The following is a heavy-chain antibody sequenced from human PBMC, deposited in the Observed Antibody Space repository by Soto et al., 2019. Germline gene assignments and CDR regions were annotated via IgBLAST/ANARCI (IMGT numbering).Heavy chain of an antibody. CDR1: GGTFSSYA. D-gene: IGHD1-7*01. CDR3: ARGLTGTTLAYGMDV. J-gene: IGHJ6*02. V-gene: IGHV1-69*12. CDR2: FIPIFGTA. Sequence: QVQLVQSGAEVKKPGSSVKVSCKASGGTFSSYAISWVRQAPGQGLEWMGGFIPIFGTADYAQKFQGRVTITADEAKSTAYMELSSLRSDDTAVYYCARGLTGTTLAYGMDVWGQGTTVTVSS.